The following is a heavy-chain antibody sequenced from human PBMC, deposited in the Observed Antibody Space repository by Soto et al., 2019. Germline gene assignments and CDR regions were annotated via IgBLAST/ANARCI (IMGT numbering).Heavy chain of an antibody. J-gene: IGHJ6*02. V-gene: IGHV4-39*01. D-gene: IGHD4-4*01. Sequence: SETLSLTCTVSGGSISSSSYYWGWIRQPPGKGLEWIGSIYYSGSTYYNPSLKSRVTISVDTSKSQFPLKLSSVAAADTAVYYCASGLTTTLTQLHYYPMDVWGQGTTVTVSS. CDR1: GGSISSSSYY. CDR2: IYYSGST. CDR3: ASGLTTTLTQLHYYPMDV.